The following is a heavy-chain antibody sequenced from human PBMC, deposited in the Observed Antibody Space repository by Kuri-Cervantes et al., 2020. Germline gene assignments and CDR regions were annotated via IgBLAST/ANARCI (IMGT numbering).Heavy chain of an antibody. D-gene: IGHD4-23*01. CDR1: GFTFSDYY. CDR3: AREYGGNHRYFDL. Sequence: GESLKISCAGSGFTFSDYYMSWIRQAPGKGLEWVSYISSGATTIYYADSVKGRFTISRDNAKNTLYLQMNSLRAEDTAVFYCAREYGGNHRYFDLWGRGTLVTVSS. V-gene: IGHV3-11*04. J-gene: IGHJ2*01. CDR2: ISSGATTI.